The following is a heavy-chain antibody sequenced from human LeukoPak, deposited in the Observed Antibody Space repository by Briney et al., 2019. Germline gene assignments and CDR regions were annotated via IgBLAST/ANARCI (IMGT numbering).Heavy chain of an antibody. D-gene: IGHD2-15*01. J-gene: IGHJ6*02. CDR3: ARPVVPAAPYYYYGMDV. Sequence: GGSLRLSCAASGFTFSSYAMHWVRQAPGKGLEYVSAISSNGGSTYYANSVKGRFTISRDNSKNTLYLQIGSLRDEDMAVYYCARPVVPAAPYYYYGMDVWGQGTTVTVSS. CDR1: GFTFSSYA. CDR2: ISSNGGST. V-gene: IGHV3-64*01.